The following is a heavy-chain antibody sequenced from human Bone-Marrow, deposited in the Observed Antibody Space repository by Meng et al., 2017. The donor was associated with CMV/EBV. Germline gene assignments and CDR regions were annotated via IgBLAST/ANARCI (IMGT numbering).Heavy chain of an antibody. V-gene: IGHV1-46*01. CDR2: INPSGGST. D-gene: IGHD2-15*01. Sequence: ASVKVSCKASGYTFTSYYMHWVRQAPGQGLEWMGIINPSGGSTSYAQKFQGRVTMTRDTSTSTVYMELSSLRSEDTAVYYCARVVCLCSGGSWYSLYFDYWGQGTLVTVSS. CDR3: ARVVCLCSGGSWYSLYFDY. CDR1: GYTFTSYY. J-gene: IGHJ4*02.